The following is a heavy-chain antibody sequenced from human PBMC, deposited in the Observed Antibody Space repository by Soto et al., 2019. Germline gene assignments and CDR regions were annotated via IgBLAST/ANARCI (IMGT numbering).Heavy chain of an antibody. V-gene: IGHV4-4*02. CDR2: IFHSGSV. CDR3: ARSFGWYAIDY. CDR1: GGSVSSSFF. J-gene: IGHJ4*02. Sequence: QVLLQESGPGLVQPSGTLSLSCAVSGGSVSSSFFWGWVRQPPGKGLEWIGDIFHSGSVNYNPSLKSRVTISIDKSKNQFSLEVNSVTTADTAVYYCARSFGWYAIDYWGQGTLVIVSS. D-gene: IGHD6-19*01.